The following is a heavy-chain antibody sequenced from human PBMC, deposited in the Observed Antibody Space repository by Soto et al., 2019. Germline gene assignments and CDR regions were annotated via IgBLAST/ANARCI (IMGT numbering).Heavy chain of an antibody. CDR2: IIPIFGIA. CDR1: GGTFSSYA. J-gene: IGHJ5*02. Sequence: SVKVSCKASGGTFSSYAISWVRQAPGQGLEWMGGIIPIFGIANYAQKFQGRVTITADESTSTAYMELSSLRSEDTAVYYCATEAKEDSSAYYAGRWVGWFDHRG. CDR3: ATEAKEDSSAYYAGRWVGWFDH. V-gene: IGHV1-69*13. D-gene: IGHD3-22*01.